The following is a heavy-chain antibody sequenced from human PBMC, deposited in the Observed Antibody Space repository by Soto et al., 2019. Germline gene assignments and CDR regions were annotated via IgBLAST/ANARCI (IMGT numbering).Heavy chain of an antibody. CDR1: GGSFSGYY. Sequence: PSETLSLTCAVYGGSFSGYYWSWIRQPPGKGLEWIGEINHSGSTNYNPSLKSRVTISVDTSKNQFSLKLSSVTAADTAVYYCARGQNVVVPAATRPAAEFDYWGQGTLVTVSS. V-gene: IGHV4-34*01. CDR2: INHSGST. D-gene: IGHD2-2*01. J-gene: IGHJ4*02. CDR3: ARGQNVVVPAATRPAAEFDY.